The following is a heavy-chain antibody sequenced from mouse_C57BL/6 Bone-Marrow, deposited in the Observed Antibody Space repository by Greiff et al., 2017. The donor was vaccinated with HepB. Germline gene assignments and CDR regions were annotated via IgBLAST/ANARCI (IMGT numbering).Heavy chain of an antibody. Sequence: EVKLQESGGGLVKPGGSLKLSCAASGFTFSDYGMHWVRQAPEKGLEWVAYISSGSSTIYYADTVKGRFTISRDNAKNTLFLQMTSLRSEDTAMYYCARRHYGSSYYAMDYWGQGTSVTVSS. J-gene: IGHJ4*01. CDR2: ISSGSSTI. V-gene: IGHV5-17*01. CDR1: GFTFSDYG. D-gene: IGHD1-1*01. CDR3: ARRHYGSSYYAMDY.